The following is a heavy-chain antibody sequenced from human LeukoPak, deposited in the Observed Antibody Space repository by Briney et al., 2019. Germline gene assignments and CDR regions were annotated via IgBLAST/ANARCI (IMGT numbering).Heavy chain of an antibody. Sequence: GGSLRLSCAASGFTFSSYSMNWVRQAPGKGLEWVSSISSSSSYIYYADSVKGRFTISRDNAKNSLYLQMNSLRAEETAVYYCARGSWGIPLGYCSSTSCYYYYFDYWGQGTLVTVSS. CDR1: GFTFSSYS. J-gene: IGHJ4*02. CDR2: ISSSSSYI. CDR3: ARGSWGIPLGYCSSTSCYYYYFDY. D-gene: IGHD2-2*01. V-gene: IGHV3-21*01.